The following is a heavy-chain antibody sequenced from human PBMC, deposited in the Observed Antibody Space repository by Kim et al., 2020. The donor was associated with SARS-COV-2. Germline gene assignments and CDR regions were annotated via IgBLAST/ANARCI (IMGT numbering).Heavy chain of an antibody. CDR3: AKVSGWLQSGFDY. Sequence: GGSLRLSCAASGFTFSSYAMNWVRQAPGKGLEWVSAISGSGGSTYYADSVKGRFTISRDNSKNTLYLQMNSLRAEDTAVYYCAKVSGWLQSGFDYWGQGTLVTVSS. J-gene: IGHJ4*02. D-gene: IGHD5-12*01. CDR2: ISGSGGST. V-gene: IGHV3-23*01. CDR1: GFTFSSYA.